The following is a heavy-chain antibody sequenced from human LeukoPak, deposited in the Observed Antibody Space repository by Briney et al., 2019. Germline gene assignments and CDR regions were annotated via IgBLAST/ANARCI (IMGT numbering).Heavy chain of an antibody. Sequence: SETLSLTCTVSGGSISSYYWGWIRQPPGKGLEWIGEINHSGSTNYNPSLKSRVTISVDTSKNQFSLKLSSVTAADTAVYYCARGAVGATQHRRSYYYYMDVWGKGTTVTVSS. V-gene: IGHV4-34*01. J-gene: IGHJ6*03. CDR1: GGSISSYY. D-gene: IGHD1-26*01. CDR3: ARGAVGATQHRRSYYYYMDV. CDR2: INHSGST.